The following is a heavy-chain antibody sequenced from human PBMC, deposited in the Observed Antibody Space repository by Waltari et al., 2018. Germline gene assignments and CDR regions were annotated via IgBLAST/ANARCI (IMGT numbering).Heavy chain of an antibody. CDR2: IFSNDEK. CDR1: GFSLSNPRLA. V-gene: IGHV2-26*01. Sequence: QVTLKESGPVLVKPTETLTLTCTVSGFSLSNPRLAVSWIRQPPGKALERLAHIFSNDEKSYSTSLKSRFTISKDTSKSQVVLTMTNMDPVDTATYYCARISRYYDSSGYYYDYWGQGTLVTVSS. J-gene: IGHJ4*02. D-gene: IGHD3-22*01. CDR3: ARISRYYDSSGYYYDY.